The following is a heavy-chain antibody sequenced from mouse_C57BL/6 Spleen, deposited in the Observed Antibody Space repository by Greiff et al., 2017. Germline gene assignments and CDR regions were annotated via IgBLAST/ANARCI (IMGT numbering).Heavy chain of an antibody. V-gene: IGHV1-59*01. CDR2: IDPSDSYT. J-gene: IGHJ2*01. Sequence: QVQLKQPGAELVRPGTSVKLSCKASGYTFTSYWMHWVKQRPGQGLEWIGVIDPSDSYTNYNQKFKGKATLTVDTSSSTAYMQLSSLTSEDSAVYYCARNWEYWGQGTTLTVSS. D-gene: IGHD4-1*01. CDR1: GYTFTSYW. CDR3: ARNWEY.